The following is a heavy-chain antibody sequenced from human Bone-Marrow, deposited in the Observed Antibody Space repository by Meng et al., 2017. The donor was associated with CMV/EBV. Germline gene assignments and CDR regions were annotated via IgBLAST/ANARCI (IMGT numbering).Heavy chain of an antibody. CDR1: GFIFDSYW. Sequence: GGSLRLSCKVSGFIFDSYWIVWVRQMPGKGLEWMGIIYPGDSDTRYSPSFQGQVTISADKSISTAYLQWSSLKASDTAMYYCARLYSSSWGVDYWGQGTLVTVYS. CDR2: IYPGDSDT. V-gene: IGHV5-51*01. CDR3: ARLYSSSWGVDY. J-gene: IGHJ4*02. D-gene: IGHD6-13*01.